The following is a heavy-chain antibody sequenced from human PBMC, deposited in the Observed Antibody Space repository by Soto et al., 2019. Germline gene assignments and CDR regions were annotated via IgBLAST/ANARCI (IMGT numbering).Heavy chain of an antibody. CDR2: INHSGST. V-gene: IGHV4-34*01. Sequence: PSETLSLTCAVYGGSFSGYYWSWIRQPPGKGLEWIGEINHSGSTNYNPSLKSRVTISVDTSKNQFSLKLSSVTAAETAVYYCARRKGGSYYYYYGMDVWGQGTTVTVSS. CDR1: GGSFSGYY. J-gene: IGHJ6*02. CDR3: ARRKGGSYYYYYGMDV. D-gene: IGHD2-15*01.